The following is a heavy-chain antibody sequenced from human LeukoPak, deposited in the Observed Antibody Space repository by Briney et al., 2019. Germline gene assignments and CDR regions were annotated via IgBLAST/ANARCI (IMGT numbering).Heavy chain of an antibody. Sequence: SVKVSCKASGYTFTSYGISWVRQAPGQGLEWMEWISAYNGNTNYAQKLQGRVTMTTDTSTSTAYMELRSLRSDDTAVYYCARTYSSRAGYYYYMDVWGKGTTVTVSS. J-gene: IGHJ6*03. V-gene: IGHV1-18*01. CDR1: GYTFTSYG. CDR3: ARTYSSRAGYYYYMDV. CDR2: ISAYNGNT. D-gene: IGHD6-13*01.